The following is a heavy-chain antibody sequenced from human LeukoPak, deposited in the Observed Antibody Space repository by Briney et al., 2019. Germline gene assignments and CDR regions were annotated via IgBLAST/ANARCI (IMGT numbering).Heavy chain of an antibody. Sequence: SETLSLTCTVSGGSISSSSYYWGWIRQPPGKGLEWIGSIYYSGSTYYNPSLKSRVTISVDTSKNQFSLKLSSVTAADTAVYYCARDIEQQELYYFDYWGQGTLVTVSS. J-gene: IGHJ4*02. CDR2: IYYSGST. CDR3: ARDIEQQELYYFDY. CDR1: GGSISSSSYY. D-gene: IGHD6-13*01. V-gene: IGHV4-39*07.